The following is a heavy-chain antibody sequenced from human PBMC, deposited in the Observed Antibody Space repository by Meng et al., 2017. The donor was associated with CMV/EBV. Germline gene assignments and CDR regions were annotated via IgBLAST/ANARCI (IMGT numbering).Heavy chain of an antibody. D-gene: IGHD3-3*01. CDR3: ASLYYDFWSGYWGNYYYGMDV. Sequence: ASVKVSCKASGYTFTSYGISWVRQAPGQGLEWMGWISAYNGNTNYAQKLQGRVTMTTDTSTSTAYMELRSLRSDDTAVYYCASLYYDFWSGYWGNYYYGMDVWGQGTTVTVSS. V-gene: IGHV1-18*01. J-gene: IGHJ6*02. CDR1: GYTFTSYG. CDR2: ISAYNGNT.